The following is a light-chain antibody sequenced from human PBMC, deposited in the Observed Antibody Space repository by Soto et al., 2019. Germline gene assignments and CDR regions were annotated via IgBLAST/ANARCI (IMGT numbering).Light chain of an antibody. CDR3: QQYCRRPLT. CDR1: QSVFYSSNNKDY. CDR2: WAS. J-gene: IGKJ4*02. V-gene: IGKV4-1*01. Sequence: DIVINQSPASLAVSMGERATINCKSTQSVFYSSNNKDYLAWYQQKPGQPPKLLVSWASIRESGVPDRISRSWSGRDCTLIISSQQAEDVAFYYCQQYCRRPLTFGGGTKVELK.